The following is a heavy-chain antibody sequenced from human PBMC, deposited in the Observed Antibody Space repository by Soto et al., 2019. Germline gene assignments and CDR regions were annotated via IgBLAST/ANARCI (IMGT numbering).Heavy chain of an antibody. D-gene: IGHD2-15*01. CDR2: MNPNSGNT. Sequence: GASVKVSCKASGYTFTSYDINWVRQATGQGLEWMGWMNPNSGNTGYAQKFQGRVTITRNTSISTAYMELSSLRSEDTAVYYCARGGCSGGSCYLGYYFDYWGQGTLVTVSS. V-gene: IGHV1-8*01. J-gene: IGHJ4*02. CDR1: GYTFTSYD. CDR3: ARGGCSGGSCYLGYYFDY.